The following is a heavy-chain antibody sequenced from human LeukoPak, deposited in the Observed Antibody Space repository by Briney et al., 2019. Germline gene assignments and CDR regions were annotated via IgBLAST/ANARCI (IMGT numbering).Heavy chain of an antibody. CDR1: GYTFTSYD. J-gene: IGHJ5*02. Sequence: GASVKVSCKASGYTFTSYDINWVRQATGQGLEWMGWMNPNSGNTGYAQKFQGRVTMTRNTSISTAYMELSSLRSEDTAVYYCARKRVIAAAGTGPGWWFDPWAREPWSPSPQ. V-gene: IGHV1-8*01. CDR3: ARKRVIAAAGTGPGWWFDP. CDR2: MNPNSGNT. D-gene: IGHD6-13*01.